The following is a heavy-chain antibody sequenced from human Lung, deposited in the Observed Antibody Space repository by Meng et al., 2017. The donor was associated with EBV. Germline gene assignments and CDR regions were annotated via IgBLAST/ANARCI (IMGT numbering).Heavy chain of an antibody. D-gene: IGHD6-6*01. CDR1: GGSISSGGYY. V-gene: IGHV4-31*03. CDR3: AREYSSSSGLPGP. J-gene: IGHJ5*02. CDR2: IYYSGDT. Sequence: QLRAPGPGLVKPSQPLSLTCTVSGGSISSGGYYWSWIRHHPGKGLEWIGYIYYSGDTDYNPSLKSRVTISMDTSKNQFSLKLSSVTAADTAVYYCAREYSSSSGLPGPWGQGTLVTVSS.